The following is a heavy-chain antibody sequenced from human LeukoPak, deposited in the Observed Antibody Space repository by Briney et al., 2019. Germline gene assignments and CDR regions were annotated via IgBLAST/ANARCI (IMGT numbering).Heavy chain of an antibody. CDR3: PRDSYDIWFDP. Sequence: TGGSLRLSCAASGFTFSSYWMSWVRQAPGKGLEWVANIKQDGSEKYYVDSVKGRFTISRDNAKNSLYLQMNSLRAEDTAVYSRPRDSYDIWFDPWGQGTLVTVSS. CDR2: IKQDGSEK. CDR1: GFTFSSYW. D-gene: IGHD3-9*01. V-gene: IGHV3-7*01. J-gene: IGHJ5*02.